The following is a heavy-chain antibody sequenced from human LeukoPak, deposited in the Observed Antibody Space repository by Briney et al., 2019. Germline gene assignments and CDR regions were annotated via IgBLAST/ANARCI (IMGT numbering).Heavy chain of an antibody. CDR1: GFTFSSYG. CDR3: AREGGITMTPPDY. D-gene: IGHD3-22*01. J-gene: IGHJ4*02. V-gene: IGHV3-33*08. Sequence: PGGSLRLSCAASGFTFSSYGMHWVRQAPGKGLEWVAVIWYDGSNKYYADSVKGRFTISRDNSKNTLCLQMNSLRAEDTAVYYCAREGGITMTPPDYWGQGTLVTVSS. CDR2: IWYDGSNK.